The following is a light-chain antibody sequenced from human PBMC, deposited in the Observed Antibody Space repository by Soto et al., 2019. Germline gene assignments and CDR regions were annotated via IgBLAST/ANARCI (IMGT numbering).Light chain of an antibody. J-gene: IGLJ2*01. Sequence: QPVLTQSPSASASLGASVKLTCTLSSGHSSYAIAWHQQQPEKGPRYLMKLNSDGSHSKGDGIPDRFSGSSSGAERYLTSSRLQSEDEADYYCQTWGTAVVFGGGTKLTVL. CDR2: LNSDGSH. CDR1: SGHSSYA. V-gene: IGLV4-69*01. CDR3: QTWGTAVV.